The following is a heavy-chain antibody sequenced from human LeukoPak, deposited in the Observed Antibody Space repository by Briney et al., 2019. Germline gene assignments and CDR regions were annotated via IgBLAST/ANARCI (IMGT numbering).Heavy chain of an antibody. CDR1: GFTFSSYA. CDR3: ARVVGATINFDY. D-gene: IGHD1-26*01. Sequence: GGSLRLSCAASGFTFSSYAMHWVRQAPGKGLEWVAVISYDGSNKYYADSVKGRFTISRDNSKNTLYLQMNSLRSEDTAVYYCARVVGATINFDYWGQGTLVTVSS. CDR2: ISYDGSNK. J-gene: IGHJ4*02. V-gene: IGHV3-30-3*01.